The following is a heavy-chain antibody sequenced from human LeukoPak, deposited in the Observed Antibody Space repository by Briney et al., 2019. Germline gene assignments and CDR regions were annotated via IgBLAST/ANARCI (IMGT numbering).Heavy chain of an antibody. CDR3: ATGIATARVDF. V-gene: IGHV4-61*01. D-gene: IGHD6-13*01. CDR1: GGPVSTGTYY. Sequence: PSETLSLTCTVSGGPVSTGTYYWSWIRQPPGKGLEWVGYIYYGGSTNYNPSLKSRVTLSIDTSKNQFSLKLTSETAADTAVYLCATGIATARVDFWGHGTLVTVSS. J-gene: IGHJ4*01. CDR2: IYYGGST.